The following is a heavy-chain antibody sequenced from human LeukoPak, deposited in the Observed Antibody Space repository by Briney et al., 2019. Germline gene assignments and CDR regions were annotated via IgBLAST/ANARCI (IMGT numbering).Heavy chain of an antibody. V-gene: IGHV1-18*01. J-gene: IGHJ4*02. CDR2: ISAYNGNT. Sequence: GASVKVSCKASGGTFSSYAISWVRQAPGQGLEWMGWISAYNGNTNYAQKLQGRVTMTTDTSTSTAYMELRSLRSDDTAVYYCARDYYDSSGYTLFDYWGQGTLVTVSS. CDR3: ARDYYDSSGYTLFDY. CDR1: GGTFSSYA. D-gene: IGHD3-22*01.